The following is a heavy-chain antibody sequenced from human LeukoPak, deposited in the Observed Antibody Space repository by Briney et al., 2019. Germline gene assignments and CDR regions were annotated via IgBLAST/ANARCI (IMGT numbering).Heavy chain of an antibody. Sequence: ASVKVSCKASGGTFSSYAISWVRQAPGQGLEWMGWISAYNGNTNYAQKHQGRVTMTTDTSTSTAYMELRSLRSDDTAVYYCARVDGSYLFHAFDIWGQGTMVTVSS. CDR3: ARVDGSYLFHAFDI. CDR1: GGTFSSYA. CDR2: ISAYNGNT. V-gene: IGHV1-18*01. D-gene: IGHD1-26*01. J-gene: IGHJ3*02.